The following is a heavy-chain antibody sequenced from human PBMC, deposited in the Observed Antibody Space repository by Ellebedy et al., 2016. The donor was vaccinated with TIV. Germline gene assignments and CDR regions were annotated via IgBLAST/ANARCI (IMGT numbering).Heavy chain of an antibody. J-gene: IGHJ4*02. Sequence: GESLKISXATSGIRFGDFFMSWVRQAPGRGLQWVSTISAGGDDTYLADPVKGRFTISRDNSRNILYLQMGSLRDEDSAIYYCREGHYSDVWGQGTQVTVSA. CDR3: REGHYSDV. CDR1: GIRFGDFF. V-gene: IGHV3-23*01. CDR2: ISAGGDDT.